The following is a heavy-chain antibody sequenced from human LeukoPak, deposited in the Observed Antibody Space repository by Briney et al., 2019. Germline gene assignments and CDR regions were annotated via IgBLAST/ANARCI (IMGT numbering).Heavy chain of an antibody. D-gene: IGHD3-9*01. CDR2: ISSSSSTI. CDR3: ARAELRYFYWFDP. CDR1: GFTFSSYS. Sequence: GGSLRLSCAASGFTFSSYSMNWVRQAPGKGLEPASYISSSSSTIYYADSVKGRFTISRDNAKNSLYLQMNSLRAEDTAVYYCARAELRYFYWFDPWGQGTLVTVSS. J-gene: IGHJ5*02. V-gene: IGHV3-48*04.